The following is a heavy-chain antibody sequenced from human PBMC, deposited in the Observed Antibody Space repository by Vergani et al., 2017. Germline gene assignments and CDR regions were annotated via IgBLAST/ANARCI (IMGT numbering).Heavy chain of an antibody. D-gene: IGHD6-6*01. V-gene: IGHV1-18*04. Sequence: VQLVQSGAEVKKPGESLKISCKGSGYSFTSYWIGWVRQMPGKGLEWMGWISAYNGNTNYAQKLQGRVTMTTDTSTSTAYMELRSLRSDDTAVYYCARDLGPLYSSSSRDYYYGMDVWGQGTTVTVSS. CDR2: ISAYNGNT. CDR3: ARDLGPLYSSSSRDYYYGMDV. J-gene: IGHJ6*02. CDR1: GYSFTSYW.